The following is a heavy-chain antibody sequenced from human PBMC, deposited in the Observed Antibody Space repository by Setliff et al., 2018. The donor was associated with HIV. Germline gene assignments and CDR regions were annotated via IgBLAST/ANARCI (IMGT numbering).Heavy chain of an antibody. CDR2: IYSTGST. CDR3: ARHPPHDSTWPYYYYGMDV. J-gene: IGHJ6*02. D-gene: IGHD6-13*01. CDR1: GGSISNYY. Sequence: SETLSLTCPVSGGSISNYYWSWIRQPAGKGLEWIGRIYSTGSTNYNPSLKSRVTMSIDTSKNQFSLKLNSVTAADTAVYCCARHPPHDSTWPYYYYGMDVWGQGTTVTVSS. V-gene: IGHV4-4*07.